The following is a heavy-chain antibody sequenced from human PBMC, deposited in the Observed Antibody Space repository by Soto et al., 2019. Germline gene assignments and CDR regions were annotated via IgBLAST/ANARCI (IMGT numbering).Heavy chain of an antibody. Sequence: SXTCAVSGLSISSGNWWTWVRQTPQRGLEYIGEIFHDGTANYYPSFERRVAISVDTSKNQFSLKLTSVTAADTAIYFCARLVYDTRLNYMYFDFWGQGALVTVSS. CDR3: ARLVYDTRLNYMYFDF. D-gene: IGHD2-8*01. V-gene: IGHV4-4*01. CDR2: IFHDGTA. J-gene: IGHJ4*02. CDR1: GLSISSGNW.